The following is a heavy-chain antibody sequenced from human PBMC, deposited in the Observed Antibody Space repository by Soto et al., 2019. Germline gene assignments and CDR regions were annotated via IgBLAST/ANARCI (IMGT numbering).Heavy chain of an antibody. CDR2: INHSGST. V-gene: IGHV4-34*01. J-gene: IGHJ5*02. CDR1: GGSFSGYY. CDR3: AGGVVRGVIPRLRWIDP. Sequence: SETLSLTCAVYGGSFSGYYWSWIRQPPGKGLEWIGEINHSGSTNYNPSLNIRVTISVATSNNQFSLKRSTVTAADTAEYYCAGGVVRGVIPRLRWIDPWGQGTLVTVSS. D-gene: IGHD3-10*01.